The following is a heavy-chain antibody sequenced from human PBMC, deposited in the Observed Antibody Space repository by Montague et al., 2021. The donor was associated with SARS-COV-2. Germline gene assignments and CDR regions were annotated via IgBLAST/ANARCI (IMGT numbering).Heavy chain of an antibody. V-gene: IGHV3-48*02. CDR1: GFTFSSFG. J-gene: IGHJ4*02. Sequence: SLRLSCAASGFTFSSFGMNWVRQAPGKGLEWVSYISNSSSTISYADSVKGRFTISRDNAKNSLYLQMNSLRDEDTAVYYCARVNPDYGSGSHYGPGDYWGQGTLVAV. D-gene: IGHD3-10*01. CDR3: ARVNPDYGSGSHYGPGDY. CDR2: ISNSSSTI.